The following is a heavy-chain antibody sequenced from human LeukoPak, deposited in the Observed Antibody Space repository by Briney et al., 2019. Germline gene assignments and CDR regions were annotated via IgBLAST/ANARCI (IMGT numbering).Heavy chain of an antibody. V-gene: IGHV3-21*01. D-gene: IGHD4-23*01. CDR1: GFTFSSYA. CDR2: ISSSSSYI. Sequence: SGGSLRLSCAASGFTFSSYAMSWVRQAPGKGLEWVSSISSSSSYIYYADSVKGRFTISRDNAKNSLYLQMNSLRAEDTAVYYCARDGNIPSDYWGQGTLVTVSS. CDR3: ARDGNIPSDY. J-gene: IGHJ4*02.